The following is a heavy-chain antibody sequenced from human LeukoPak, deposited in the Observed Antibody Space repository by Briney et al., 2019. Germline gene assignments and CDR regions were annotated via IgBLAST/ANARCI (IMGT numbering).Heavy chain of an antibody. CDR3: ARDSGTVVDY. CDR2: IYYSGST. V-gene: IGHV4-59*01. D-gene: IGHD2-8*02. CDR1: GGSISSYY. J-gene: IGHJ4*02. Sequence: SETLSLTCTVSGGSISSYYWSWIRQPPGKGLEWIGYIYYSGSTNYNPSLKSRVTISVDTPKNQFSLKLSSVTAADTAVYYCARDSGTVVDYWGQGTLVTVSS.